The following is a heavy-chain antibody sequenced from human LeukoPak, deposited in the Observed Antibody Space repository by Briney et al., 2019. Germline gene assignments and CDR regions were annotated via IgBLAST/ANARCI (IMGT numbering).Heavy chain of an antibody. J-gene: IGHJ4*02. D-gene: IGHD1-7*01. CDR2: IFHNGDT. V-gene: IGHV4-30-2*01. CDR1: GGSFSWGGSY. CDR3: ARDSRLASRTGTFDS. Sequence: SETLSLTCSISGGSFSWGGSYWSWIRQPPGKGLEWLGYIFHNGDTYYNSSLKSRVSLSVDKANKKFSLRLTSVTAADTAVYFCARDSRLASRTGTFDSWGQGTLVIVSS.